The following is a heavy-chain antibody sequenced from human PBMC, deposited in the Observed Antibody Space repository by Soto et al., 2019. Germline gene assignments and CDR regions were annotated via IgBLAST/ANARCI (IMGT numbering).Heavy chain of an antibody. CDR1: VFTFSSHA. J-gene: IGHJ6*02. CDR3: AKGIVVVITTSGYYGMDV. Sequence: GALRLSCAASVFTFSSHAMSWVRQAPGKGLEWVSAISGSGGSTYYADSVKGRFTISRDNSKNTLYLQMNSLRAEDTAVYYCAKGIVVVITTSGYYGMDVWGQGTTVTVSS. D-gene: IGHD3-22*01. CDR2: ISGSGGST. V-gene: IGHV3-23*01.